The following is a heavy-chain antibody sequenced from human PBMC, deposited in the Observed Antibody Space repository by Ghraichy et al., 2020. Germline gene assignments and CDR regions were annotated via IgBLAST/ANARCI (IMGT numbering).Heavy chain of an antibody. CDR3: ARWGEVVRGVMGDYYYGMDV. CDR1: GGSISSGDYY. Sequence: SETLSLTCTVSGGSISSGDYYWSWIRQTPGKGLEWIGYIYYSGSTYYNPSLKSRVTISVDTSKNQFSLKLSSVTAADTAVYYCARWGEVVRGVMGDYYYGMDVWGQGTTVTVSS. D-gene: IGHD3-10*01. CDR2: IYYSGST. V-gene: IGHV4-30-4*01. J-gene: IGHJ6*02.